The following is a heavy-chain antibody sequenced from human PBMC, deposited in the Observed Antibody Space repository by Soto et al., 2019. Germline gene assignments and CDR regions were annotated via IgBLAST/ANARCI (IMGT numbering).Heavy chain of an antibody. CDR3: ARGPFPLYSSSWELRFEY. V-gene: IGHV1-18*01. D-gene: IGHD6-13*01. CDR2: ISAYNGNT. Sequence: ASVKVSCKASGYTFTSYGISWGRQAPGQGLEWMGWISAYNGNTNYAQKLQGRVTMTTDTSTSTAYMEMRSLRSDETAVYYWARGPFPLYSSSWELRFEYWGQGTMVTVSS. J-gene: IGHJ4*02. CDR1: GYTFTSYG.